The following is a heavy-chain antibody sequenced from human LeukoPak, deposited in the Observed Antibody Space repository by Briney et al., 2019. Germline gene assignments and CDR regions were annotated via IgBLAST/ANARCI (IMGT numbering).Heavy chain of an antibody. CDR2: ISSSGSTI. Sequence: GGSLRLSCAASGFTFSDYYMSWIRQAPGKGLEWVSYISSSGSTIYYADSVKGRFTISRDNAKNSLYLQMNSLRAEDTAVYYCARDLEFREWKLLDGESFDYWGQGTLVTVSS. CDR3: ARDLEFREWKLLDGESFDY. V-gene: IGHV3-11*01. CDR1: GFTFSDYY. D-gene: IGHD1-26*01. J-gene: IGHJ4*02.